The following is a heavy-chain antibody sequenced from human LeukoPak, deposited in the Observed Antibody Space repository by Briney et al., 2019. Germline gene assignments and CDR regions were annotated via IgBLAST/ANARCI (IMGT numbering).Heavy chain of an antibody. CDR1: GGSIGEYY. D-gene: IGHD5-12*01. V-gene: IGHV4-59*01. CDR3: ARGRGNAWLLDY. CDR2: MSNSGAT. J-gene: IGHJ4*02. Sequence: SETLSLTCTVSGGSIGEYYLTWIRQPPGKGLEWIGYMSNSGATTYNPSLRSRVTMSVDTSKNQFSLRLTSVTAADAAVYYCARGRGNAWLLDYWSQGTLVTVSS.